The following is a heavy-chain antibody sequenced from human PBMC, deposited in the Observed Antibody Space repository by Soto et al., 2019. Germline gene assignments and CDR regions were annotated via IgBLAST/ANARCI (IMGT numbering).Heavy chain of an antibody. CDR3: ATGGSSGLAY. CDR2: INSDGSTI. CDR1: GFTLGSYG. V-gene: IGHV3-74*02. J-gene: IGHJ4*02. Sequence: EVQLVESGGGLVQPGGSLRLSCTASGFTLGSYGMHWVRQAPGKGLEWVSHINSDGSTINYANSVKGRFTISRDNAKNSLFLQLSSLRAEDTAIYYCATGGSSGLAYWGQGTLVTVSS. D-gene: IGHD3-22*01.